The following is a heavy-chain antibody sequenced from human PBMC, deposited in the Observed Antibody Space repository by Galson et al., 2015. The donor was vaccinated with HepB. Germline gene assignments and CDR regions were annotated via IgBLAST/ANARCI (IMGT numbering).Heavy chain of an antibody. CDR1: GFTFSNAW. D-gene: IGHD2-2*01. V-gene: IGHV3-15*01. CDR3: TTDGRRAPPAAMGPDAFDI. Sequence: PGLSCAASGFTFSNAWMSWVRQAPGKGLEWVGRIKSKTDGGTTDYAAPVKGRFTISRDDSKNTLYLQMNSLKTEDTAVYYCTTDGRRAPPAAMGPDAFDIWGQGTMVTVSS. J-gene: IGHJ3*02. CDR2: IKSKTDGGTT.